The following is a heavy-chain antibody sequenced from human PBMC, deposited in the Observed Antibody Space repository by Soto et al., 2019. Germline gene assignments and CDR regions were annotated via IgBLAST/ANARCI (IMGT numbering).Heavy chain of an antibody. D-gene: IGHD3-22*01. CDR3: ARGLGTYYYVSSGYYYDY. Sequence: ASVKVSCKASGYTFTGYYMHWVRQAPGQGLEWMGWINPNSGGTNYAQKFQGRVTMTRDTSISTAYMELSRLRSDDTAVYYCARGLGTYYYVSSGYYYDYWGQGTLVTVSS. V-gene: IGHV1-2*02. J-gene: IGHJ4*02. CDR2: INPNSGGT. CDR1: GYTFTGYY.